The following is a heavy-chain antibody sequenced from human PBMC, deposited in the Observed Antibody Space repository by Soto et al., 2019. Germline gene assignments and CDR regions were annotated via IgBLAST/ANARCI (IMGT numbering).Heavy chain of an antibody. CDR2: IGAYNGNT. CDR3: ARGPLEHYVFWSYFDY. V-gene: IGHV1-18*01. J-gene: IGHJ4*02. D-gene: IGHD3-3*01. Sequence: GASVKVSCKASGYTFTSYGISWVRQAPGQGLEWMGWIGAYNGNTNYAQKLQGRVTMTTDTSTSTAYMELRSLRSDDTAVYYCARGPLEHYVFWSYFDYGGQGTLVTVSS. CDR1: GYTFTSYG.